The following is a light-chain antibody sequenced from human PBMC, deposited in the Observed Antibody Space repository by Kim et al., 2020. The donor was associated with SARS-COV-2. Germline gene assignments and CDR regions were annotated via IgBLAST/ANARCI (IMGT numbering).Light chain of an antibody. CDR3: QQYNSYPHT. J-gene: IGKJ2*01. CDR1: QSISSW. CDR2: KAS. Sequence: DIQMTQSPSTLSASVGDRVTITCRASQSISSWLAWYQQKPGKAPKLLIHKASSLQSGVPSRFSGSGSGTEFTLTISSLQPDDFATYYCQQYNSYPHTFGQGTKLEIK. V-gene: IGKV1-5*03.